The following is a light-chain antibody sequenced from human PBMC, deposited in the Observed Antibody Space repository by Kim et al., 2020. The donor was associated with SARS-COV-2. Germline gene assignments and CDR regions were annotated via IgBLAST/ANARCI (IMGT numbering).Light chain of an antibody. V-gene: IGKV1-5*03. CDR2: KAT. J-gene: IGKJ1*01. Sequence: TSLGARVTSTCRASQYISSWLAWSQHKPGKAPKVLISKATTLENGVPSRFGCGESGTEFSLTIPSLQPDDSATYYCHQYKTEPWTFGQGTKVDIK. CDR1: QYISSW. CDR3: HQYKTEPWT.